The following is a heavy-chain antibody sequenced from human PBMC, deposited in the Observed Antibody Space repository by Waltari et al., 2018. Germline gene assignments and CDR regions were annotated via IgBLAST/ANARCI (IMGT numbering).Heavy chain of an antibody. CDR2: ISGSGGST. J-gene: IGHJ5*02. Sequence: VQLLESGGGLVQPGGSLRLSCAASGFTFSSYAMSWVRQAPGKGLEWVSAISGSGGSTYYTDAVEGRFTMSRDDSKNTLYLQMNSLRAKDTTVYYCAGARFCSGGSCYFGWFGPWGQGTLVTVSS. CDR3: AGARFCSGGSCYFGWFGP. V-gene: IGHV3-23*01. D-gene: IGHD2-15*01. CDR1: GFTFSSYA.